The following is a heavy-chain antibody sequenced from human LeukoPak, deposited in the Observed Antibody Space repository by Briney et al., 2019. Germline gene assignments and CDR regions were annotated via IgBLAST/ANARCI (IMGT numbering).Heavy chain of an antibody. J-gene: IGHJ4*02. CDR1: GFTFSGYS. CDR3: ARDPAIVATIYDY. D-gene: IGHD5-12*01. CDR2: ISSSSSYI. V-gene: IGHV3-21*01. Sequence: GGSLRLSCAASGFTFSGYSMNWVRQAPGKGLEWVSSISSSSSYIYYADSVKGRFTISRDNAKNSLYLQMNSLRAEDTAVYYCARDPAIVATIYDYWGQGTLVTVSS.